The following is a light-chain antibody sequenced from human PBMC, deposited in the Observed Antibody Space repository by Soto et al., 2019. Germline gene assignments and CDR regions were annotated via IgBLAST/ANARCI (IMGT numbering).Light chain of an antibody. J-gene: IGKJ3*01. CDR3: MQALRTPNT. CDR1: QSLLHSNGYNY. CDR2: LGS. V-gene: IGKV2-28*01. Sequence: DIVMTQSPLSLPVTPGEPASISCRSSQSLLHSNGYNYLDWYLQNPGQSPQLLIYLGSNRASGVPDRFSGSGSGTDFTLKISRVEAEDVGVYYCMQALRTPNTFGPGTKVDIK.